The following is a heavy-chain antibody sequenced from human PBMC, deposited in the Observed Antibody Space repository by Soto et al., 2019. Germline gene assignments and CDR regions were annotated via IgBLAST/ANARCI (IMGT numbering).Heavy chain of an antibody. V-gene: IGHV4-59*01. J-gene: IGHJ4*02. Sequence: SETLSLTCTVSGGSISSYYWSWIRQPPGKGLEWIGYIYYSGSTNYNPSLKSRVTISVDTSKNQFSLKPSSVTAADTAVYYCARSGRLRYSRSWYIDYWGQGTLVTVYS. CDR3: ARSGRLRYSRSWYIDY. D-gene: IGHD6-13*01. CDR2: IYYSGST. CDR1: GGSISSYY.